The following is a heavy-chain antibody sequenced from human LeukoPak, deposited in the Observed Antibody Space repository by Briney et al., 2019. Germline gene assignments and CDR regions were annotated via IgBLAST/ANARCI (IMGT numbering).Heavy chain of an antibody. CDR3: ARALRRARDYFDP. D-gene: IGHD4-17*01. Sequence: GGSLRLSCAAAGFTFSDYYMSWIRQPPGKGLEWVSYISSDSLYTNYADSVKGRSTISRDNAKNSLYLQMNSLRAEDTALYYCARALRRARDYFDPWGQGTLVTVSS. J-gene: IGHJ5*02. CDR2: ISSDSLYT. V-gene: IGHV3-11*05. CDR1: GFTFSDYY.